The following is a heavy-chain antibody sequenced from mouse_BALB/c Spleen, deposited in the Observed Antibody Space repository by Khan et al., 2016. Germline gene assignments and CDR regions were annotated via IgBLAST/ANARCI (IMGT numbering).Heavy chain of an antibody. D-gene: IGHD2-1*01. CDR1: GYPFIGYY. CDR2: INPYNGAT. Sequence: VQLKQSGPELVKPGASVKISCKASGYPFIGYYIYWVMQSHVKSLEWIGRINPYNGATTYNQSFKDKASLTVDKSSSTAYMELHSLTSEDSAVYYCARRLNDIYFYAVDCWGQGTSVTVSS. CDR3: ARRLNDIYFYAVDC. V-gene: IGHV1-34*02. J-gene: IGHJ4*01.